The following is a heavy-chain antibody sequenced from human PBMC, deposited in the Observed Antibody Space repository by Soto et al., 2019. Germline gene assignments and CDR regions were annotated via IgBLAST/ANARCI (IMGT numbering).Heavy chain of an antibody. CDR1: GFTVSSNY. V-gene: IGHV3-53*04. J-gene: IGHJ3*02. CDR2: IYSGGST. CDR3: ARGDRDWTYCGGDCPHAFDI. Sequence: GGSLRLSCAASGFTVSSNYMSWVRQAPGKGLEWVSVIYSGGSTYYADSVKGRFTISRHNSKNTLYLQMNSLRAEDTAVYYCARGDRDWTYCGGDCPHAFDIWGQGTMVTVSS. D-gene: IGHD2-21*01.